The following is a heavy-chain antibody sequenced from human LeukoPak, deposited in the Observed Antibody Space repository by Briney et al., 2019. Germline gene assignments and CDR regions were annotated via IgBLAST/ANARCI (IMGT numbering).Heavy chain of an antibody. J-gene: IGHJ4*02. CDR3: ARVPFSASGMWFDD. D-gene: IGHD6-25*01. CDR1: GGSITSAF. CDR2: IYHGGST. V-gene: IGHV4-59*01. Sequence: PSETLSLTCTVSGGSITSAFWTWIRQPPGEGLEWNGYIYHGGSTDYSHGGGTNYNPSLESRVTISIDTSKNQFSLKVTSVTAADTAVYYCARVPFSASGMWFDDWGQGTLVIVSS.